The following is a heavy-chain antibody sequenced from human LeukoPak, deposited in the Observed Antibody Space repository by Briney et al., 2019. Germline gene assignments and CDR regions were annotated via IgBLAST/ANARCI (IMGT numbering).Heavy chain of an antibody. D-gene: IGHD3-3*01. J-gene: IGHJ4*02. Sequence: PSGTLSLTCAVSGGSIISSNWWSWVRQPPGKWLEWIGEIYHSGSTNYNPSLKSRVTISVDKSKNQVSLKLSSVTAADTAVYYCARNEHYDSWSGYLGYFDYWGQGTLVTVSS. CDR3: ARNEHYDSWSGYLGYFDY. CDR1: GGSIISSNW. V-gene: IGHV4-4*02. CDR2: IYHSGST.